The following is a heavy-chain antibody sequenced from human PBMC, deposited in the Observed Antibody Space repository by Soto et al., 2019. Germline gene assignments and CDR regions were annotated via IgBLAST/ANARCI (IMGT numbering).Heavy chain of an antibody. J-gene: IGHJ4*02. Sequence: EVQLVESGGGLVKPGGSLRLSCTASGFTFSSYNMHWVRQAPGKGLEWVSSISSSSNYIYYADSMKGRFTISRDNAKNSLYLQMNSLRAEDTAVYYCARENAYGDPNSFDYLGQGTLVTVSS. CDR1: GFTFSSYN. D-gene: IGHD4-17*01. V-gene: IGHV3-21*02. CDR3: ARENAYGDPNSFDY. CDR2: ISSSSNYI.